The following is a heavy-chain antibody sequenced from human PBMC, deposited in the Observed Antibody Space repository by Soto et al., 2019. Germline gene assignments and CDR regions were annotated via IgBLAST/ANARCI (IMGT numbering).Heavy chain of an antibody. V-gene: IGHV3-30*03. CDR1: GFTFSNFG. CDR3: XXXXXXXXXXXDDY. Sequence: QVQLVESGGGVVQPGRSLRLSCAASGFTFSNFGMHWVRQAPGKGLEWVASISYDGNIKYSADSVKGRFTISRDNSKXXXXXXXXXXXXXXXXXXXXXXXXXXXXXXXDDYWGQGTLVTVSS. J-gene: IGHJ4*02. CDR2: ISYDGNIK.